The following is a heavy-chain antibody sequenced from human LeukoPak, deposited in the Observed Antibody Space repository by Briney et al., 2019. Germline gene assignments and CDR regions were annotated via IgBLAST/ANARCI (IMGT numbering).Heavy chain of an antibody. CDR3: ARRGFWSGYYDH. CDR2: IYHSGST. V-gene: IGHV4-30-2*01. Sequence: PSETLSLTCAVSGGSISSGGYSWSWIRQPPGKGLEWIGYIYHSGSTYYNPSLKSRVTISVDRSKNQFSLKLSSVTAADTAVYYCARRGFWSGYYDHWGQGTLVTVSS. D-gene: IGHD3-3*01. J-gene: IGHJ4*02. CDR1: GGSISSGGYS.